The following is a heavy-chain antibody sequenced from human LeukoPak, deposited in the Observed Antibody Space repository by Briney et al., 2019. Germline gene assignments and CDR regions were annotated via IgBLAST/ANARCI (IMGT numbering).Heavy chain of an antibody. V-gene: IGHV5-51*01. D-gene: IGHD3-10*01. CDR2: IYPGDSDT. CDR3: ARITMVRGVPNFFDY. CDR1: GYSFTSYW. Sequence: GESLKISCKGSGYSFTSYWIGWVRQMPGKGLEWMGFIYPGDSDTRYSPSFQGQVTISADKSISTAYLQWSSLKASDTAMYYCARITMVRGVPNFFDYWGQRTLVTVSS. J-gene: IGHJ4*02.